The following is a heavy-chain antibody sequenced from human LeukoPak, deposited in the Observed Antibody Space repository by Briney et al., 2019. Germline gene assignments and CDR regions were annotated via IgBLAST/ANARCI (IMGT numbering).Heavy chain of an antibody. CDR2: ISLDGSNT. Sequence: AISLDGSNTYDADSVKGRFTISRDNTKNTLYLQINSLRAEDTAVYYCARANGLGDAFDSGGQGTMATVS. J-gene: IGHJ3*02. V-gene: IGHV3-30*01. D-gene: IGHD7-27*01. CDR3: ARANGLGDAFDS.